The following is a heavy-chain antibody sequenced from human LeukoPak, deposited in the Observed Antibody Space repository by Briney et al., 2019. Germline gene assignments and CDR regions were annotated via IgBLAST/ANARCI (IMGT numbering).Heavy chain of an antibody. CDR1: VYNFLNYG. CDR2: VSGKTGNI. J-gene: IGHJ6*03. Sequence: ASVKVSCKPSVYNFLNYGITWLRQAPGQGREWMGWVSGKTGNINYAQKFQARATMTRDTSTSTGYMELRSLRSDDTAVYFCARRFLNSHPIYYYMDVWAKGTTVIVSS. D-gene: IGHD2-21*01. V-gene: IGHV1-18*01. CDR3: ARRFLNSHPIYYYMDV.